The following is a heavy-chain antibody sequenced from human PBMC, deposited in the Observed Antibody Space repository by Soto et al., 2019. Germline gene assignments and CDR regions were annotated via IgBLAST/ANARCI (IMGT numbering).Heavy chain of an antibody. CDR3: ARDLGFGLSDY. D-gene: IGHD3-10*01. J-gene: IGHJ4*02. Sequence: QVQLVQSGAEVKKPGASVNVSCKASGYTFTSYAMHWVRQAPGQRLERMGWINAGNGNTKYSQKFQGRVTITRDTSASTAYMELSSLRSEDTAVYYCARDLGFGLSDYWGQGTLVTVSS. CDR1: GYTFTSYA. CDR2: INAGNGNT. V-gene: IGHV1-3*01.